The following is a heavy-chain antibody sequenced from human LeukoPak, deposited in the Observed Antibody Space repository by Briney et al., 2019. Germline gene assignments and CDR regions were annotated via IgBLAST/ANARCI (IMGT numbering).Heavy chain of an antibody. V-gene: IGHV4-61*01. CDR1: GGSVSSGSYY. CDR2: IYHSGST. Sequence: SETLSLTCNVSGGSVSSGSYYWTWIRLPPGQGLEWIGYIYHSGSTKYNPSLKGRVTISVDTSKNQFSLSLRSVSAADTAVYYCARAKSSGWPDFWGQGTLVFVSS. D-gene: IGHD6-19*01. CDR3: ARAKSSGWPDF. J-gene: IGHJ4*02.